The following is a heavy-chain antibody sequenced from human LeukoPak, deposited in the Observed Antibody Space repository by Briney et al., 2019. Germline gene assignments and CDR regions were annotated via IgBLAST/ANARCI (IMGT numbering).Heavy chain of an antibody. J-gene: IGHJ5*02. CDR2: IWYDGSNK. D-gene: IGHD2-21*01. Sequence: QPGGSLRLSCAASGFTFSSYGMLWVRQAPGKGLEWVAVIWYDGSNKNYADSVKGRFTIYRDNSKNTLYLQMNSLRAEDTAVYYCARDSFYSILGERGWFDPWGQGTLVTVSS. CDR3: ARDSFYSILGERGWFDP. V-gene: IGHV3-33*01. CDR1: GFTFSSYG.